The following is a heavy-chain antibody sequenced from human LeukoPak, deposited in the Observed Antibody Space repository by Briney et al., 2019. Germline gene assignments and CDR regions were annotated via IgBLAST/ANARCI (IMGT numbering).Heavy chain of an antibody. CDR1: GGSISSYF. CDR2: IYYSGST. Sequence: SETLSLTCTVSGGSISSYFWSWVRQPPGKGLGWMGYIYYSGSTNYNPSLKSRVTISVEQSKNQFSLKLSSVTAADTAVYYCARVTVRAYGDTYYYYGMDVWGQGTTVTVSS. CDR3: ARVTVRAYGDTYYYYGMDV. V-gene: IGHV4-59*01. D-gene: IGHD4-17*01. J-gene: IGHJ6*02.